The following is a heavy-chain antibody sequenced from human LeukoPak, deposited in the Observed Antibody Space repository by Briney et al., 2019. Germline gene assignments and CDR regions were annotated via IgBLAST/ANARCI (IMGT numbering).Heavy chain of an antibody. D-gene: IGHD6-13*01. CDR1: GYKFTTYW. CDR3: ARGGIPASGARGADFDY. CDR2: IYPGDSDT. Sequence: GESLKTSCKGSGYKFTTYWLGWVRQMPGKGLEWMGIIYPGDSDTRYSPSFQGQVTISADKSISTAYLQWSRLKAPDTAMYYCARGGIPASGARGADFDYWGQGTLVTVSS. V-gene: IGHV5-51*01. J-gene: IGHJ4*02.